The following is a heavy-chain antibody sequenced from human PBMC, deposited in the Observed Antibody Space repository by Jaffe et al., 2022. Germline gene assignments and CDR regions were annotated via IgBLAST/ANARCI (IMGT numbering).Heavy chain of an antibody. Sequence: QVQLQESGPGLVKPSETLSLTCTVSGGSISSYYWSWIRQPPGKGLEWIGYIYYSGSTNYNPSLKSRVTISVDTSKNQFSLKLSSVTAADTAVYYCARETYGALRNLDYYYYMDVWGKGTTVTVSS. CDR3: ARETYGALRNLDYYYYMDV. CDR1: GGSISSYY. D-gene: IGHD4-17*01. J-gene: IGHJ6*03. V-gene: IGHV4-59*01. CDR2: IYYSGST.